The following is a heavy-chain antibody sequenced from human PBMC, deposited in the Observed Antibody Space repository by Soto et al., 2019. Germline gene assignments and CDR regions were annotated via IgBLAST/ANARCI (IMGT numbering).Heavy chain of an antibody. J-gene: IGHJ6*04. D-gene: IGHD3-3*01. CDR3: AKDYYDFWSAWDV. V-gene: IGHV3-23*01. CDR1: GFTFSSYA. Sequence: GESLKISCAASGFTFSSYAMSWVRQAPGKGLEWVSGISGGGGSTHYADSVKGRFTISRDNSKNTLYLQMNSLRAEDTAVYYCAKDYYDFWSAWDVWGKGTTVTVSS. CDR2: ISGGGGST.